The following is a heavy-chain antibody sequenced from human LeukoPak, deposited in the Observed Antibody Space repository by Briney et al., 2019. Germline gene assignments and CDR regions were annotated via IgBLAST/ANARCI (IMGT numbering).Heavy chain of an antibody. Sequence: SLRLSCAASGFTFDDYAMHWVRQAPGKGLEWVSGISWNSGSIGYADSVKGRFTISRDNAKNSLYLQMNSLRAEDTALDYRAKSPYSGGMDVWGKGTTVTVSS. CDR3: AKSPYSGGMDV. CDR2: ISWNSGSI. CDR1: GFTFDDYA. J-gene: IGHJ6*03. V-gene: IGHV3-9*01. D-gene: IGHD2-21*01.